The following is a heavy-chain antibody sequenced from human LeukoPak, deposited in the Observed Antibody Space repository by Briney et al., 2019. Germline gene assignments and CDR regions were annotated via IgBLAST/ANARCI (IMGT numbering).Heavy chain of an antibody. CDR2: IKEDGSEK. CDR3: ARVSFGYYFDY. J-gene: IGHJ4*02. Sequence: GGSLRLSCAASGFTFSSYWMSWVRQSPGKGLEWVANIKEDGSEKYYVDSVKGRFTISRDNAKNSLYLQVGSLRVEDTAVYYCARVSFGYYFDYWGQGTLVTVSS. D-gene: IGHD3/OR15-3a*01. V-gene: IGHV3-7*03. CDR1: GFTFSSYW.